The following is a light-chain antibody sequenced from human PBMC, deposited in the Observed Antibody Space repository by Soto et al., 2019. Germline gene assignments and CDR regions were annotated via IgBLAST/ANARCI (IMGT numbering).Light chain of an antibody. CDR3: SAYAGSNNFV. CDR1: SSDVGAYNY. Sequence: QSALAQPASVSGSLGQSITISCTGTSSDVGAYNYVSWYQQQPGKAPKLMISEVSNRPSGVSNRFSGSKSGNTASLIISGLQAEDEADYYCSAYAGSNNFVFGSGTKVTVL. J-gene: IGLJ1*01. V-gene: IGLV2-14*01. CDR2: EVS.